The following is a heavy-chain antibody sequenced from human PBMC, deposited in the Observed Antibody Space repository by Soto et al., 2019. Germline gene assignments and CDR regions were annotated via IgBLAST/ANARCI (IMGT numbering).Heavy chain of an antibody. CDR3: ARGRNLGYYYYGMDV. J-gene: IGHJ6*02. CDR2: INHSGST. CDR1: GGSFSGYY. V-gene: IGHV4-34*01. Sequence: SETLSLTCAVYGGSFSGYYWSWIRQPPGKGLEWIGEINHSGSTNYNPSLKSRVTISVDTSKNQFSLKLSSVTAAETAVYYCARGRNLGYYYYGMDVWGQGTTVT.